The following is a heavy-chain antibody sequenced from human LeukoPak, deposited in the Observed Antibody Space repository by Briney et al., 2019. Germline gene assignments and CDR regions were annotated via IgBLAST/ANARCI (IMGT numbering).Heavy chain of an antibody. D-gene: IGHD6-13*01. CDR3: ARNIESIAAAGRRYFQH. CDR2: IKQDGSEK. J-gene: IGHJ1*01. V-gene: IGHV3-7*01. CDR1: GFTFSSYW. Sequence: GGSLRLSCAASGFTFSSYWMSWVRQAPGKGLEWVANIKQDGSEKYYADSVKGRFTISRDNAKNSLYLQMNSPRAEDTAVYYCARNIESIAAAGRRYFQHWGQGTLVTVSS.